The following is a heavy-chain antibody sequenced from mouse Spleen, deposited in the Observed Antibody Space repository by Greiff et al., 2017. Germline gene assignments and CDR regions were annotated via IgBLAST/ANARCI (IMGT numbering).Heavy chain of an antibody. CDR2: ISSGGSST. J-gene: IGHJ2*01. CDR3: ASYGYYFFDF. Sequence: EVKLVESGRGLVKPGGSLKLSCAASGFTFSSYAMSWVRQTPEKRLEWVATISSGGSSTYYPDSVKGRFTISRDNANLTLYLPMSSLRSENTARYYCASYGYYFFDFWGQGTTRTGSS. CDR1: GFTFSSYA. D-gene: IGHD1-2*01. V-gene: IGHV5-9-1*01.